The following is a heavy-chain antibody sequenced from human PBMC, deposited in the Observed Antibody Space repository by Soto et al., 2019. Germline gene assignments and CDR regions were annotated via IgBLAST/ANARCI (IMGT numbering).Heavy chain of an antibody. CDR3: ARSSGYSSGWDFDY. CDR1: GFSLSTSGMR. V-gene: IGHV2-70*04. D-gene: IGHD6-19*01. Sequence: VSGPTLVNPTQTLTLTCTFSGFSLSTSGMRVSWIRQPPGKALEWLARIDWDDDKFYSTSLKTRLTISKDTSKNQVVLTMTNMDPVDTATYYCARSSGYSSGWDFDYWGQGTLVTVSS. J-gene: IGHJ4*02. CDR2: IDWDDDK.